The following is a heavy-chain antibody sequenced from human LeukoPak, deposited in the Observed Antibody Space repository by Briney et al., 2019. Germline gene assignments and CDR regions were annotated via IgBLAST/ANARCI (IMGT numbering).Heavy chain of an antibody. D-gene: IGHD2-2*02. CDR3: ARAEGYCSSTSCYSLDY. J-gene: IGHJ4*02. CDR2: ISSSSSYI. CDR1: GFTFSSYS. V-gene: IGHV3-21*04. Sequence: PGGSLRLSCAASGFTFSSYSMNWVRQAPGKGLEWVSSISSSSSYIYYADSVKGRFTISRDNAKNSLYLQMNSLRAEDTAVYYCARAEGYCSSTSCYSLDYWGQGTLVTVSS.